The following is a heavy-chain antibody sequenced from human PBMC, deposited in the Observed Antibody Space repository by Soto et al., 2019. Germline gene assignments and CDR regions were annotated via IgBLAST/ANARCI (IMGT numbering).Heavy chain of an antibody. CDR1: GYTFTNYY. CDR2: INPSGGST. CDR3: TKGSFTAPSYYMDV. Sequence: GASVKVSCKASGYTFTNYYIHWVRQAPGQGLEWMGIINPSGGSTSYAQKFQGRVTMTRDTSTSTVYMELSSLRSEDTAMYYCTKGSFTAPSYYMDVWGKGTTVTVSS. J-gene: IGHJ6*03. D-gene: IGHD3-10*01. V-gene: IGHV1-46*03.